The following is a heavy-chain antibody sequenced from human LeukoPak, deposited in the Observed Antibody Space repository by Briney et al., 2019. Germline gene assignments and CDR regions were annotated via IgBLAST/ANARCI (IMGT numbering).Heavy chain of an antibody. CDR3: ARDYCSSTSCLFDY. J-gene: IGHJ4*02. Sequence: ASVKVSCKASGYTFTGYHMHWVRRAPGQGLEWMGRINPNSGDTNYAQKFQGRVTMTRDTTISTAYMELSRLRSDDTAVYYCARDYCSSTSCLFDYWGQGALVTVSS. CDR1: GYTFTGYH. CDR2: INPNSGDT. V-gene: IGHV1-2*06. D-gene: IGHD2-2*01.